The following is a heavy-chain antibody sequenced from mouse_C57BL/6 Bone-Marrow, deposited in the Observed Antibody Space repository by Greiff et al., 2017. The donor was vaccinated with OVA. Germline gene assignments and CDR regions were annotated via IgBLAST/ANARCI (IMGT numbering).Heavy chain of an antibody. V-gene: IGHV1-55*01. J-gene: IGHJ2*01. CDR1: GYTFTSYW. Sequence: QVQLKQSGAELVKPGASVKMSCKASGYTFTSYWITWVKQRPGQGLEWIGDIYPGSGSTNYNEKFKSKATLTVDTTSSTAYMQLSSLTSEDSAVYNCARRSSGYWGQGTTLTVSS. D-gene: IGHD3-2*02. CDR2: IYPGSGST. CDR3: ARRSSGY.